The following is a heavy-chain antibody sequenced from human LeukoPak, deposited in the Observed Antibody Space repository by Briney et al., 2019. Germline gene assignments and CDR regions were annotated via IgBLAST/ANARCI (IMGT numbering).Heavy chain of an antibody. CDR3: ARARSYRNQLNALSYWFDP. D-gene: IGHD5-24*01. CDR1: GGSISSGNYF. J-gene: IGHJ5*02. Sequence: SQTLSLTCNVSGGSISSGNYFWSWIRQPAGKGLEWIGRIYTTGSASYNPSLKSRVTISLDTSKNQFSLKLSSVTAADTGVYYCARARSYRNQLNALSYWFDPWGQGTLVTVSS. V-gene: IGHV4-61*02. CDR2: IYTTGSA.